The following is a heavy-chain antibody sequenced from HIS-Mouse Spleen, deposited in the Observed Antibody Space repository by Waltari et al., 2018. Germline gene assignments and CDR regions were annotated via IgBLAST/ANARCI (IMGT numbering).Heavy chain of an antibody. Sequence: QLQLQESGPGLVKPSETLSLTCTVSGGSISSSSYYWGWIRQPPGKGLEWIGSISYSGGTYYTPALKSRVTISVDTSKNQFSLKLSSVTAADTAVYYCARDRELYFDYWGQGTLVTVSS. V-gene: IGHV4-39*07. D-gene: IGHD1-26*01. CDR2: ISYSGGT. CDR1: GGSISSSSYY. CDR3: ARDRELYFDY. J-gene: IGHJ4*02.